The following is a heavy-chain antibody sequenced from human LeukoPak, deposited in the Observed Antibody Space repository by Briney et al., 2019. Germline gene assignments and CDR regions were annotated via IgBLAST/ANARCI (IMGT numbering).Heavy chain of an antibody. CDR2: MNPNSGNT. CDR3: AREYSYGLDY. CDR1: GYTFISYG. J-gene: IGHJ4*02. Sequence: ASVKVSCKASGYTFISYGISWVRQAPGQGLEWMGWMNPNSGNTGYAQKFQGRVTMTRNTSISTAYMELSSLRSEDTAVYYCAREYSYGLDYWGQGTLVTVSS. D-gene: IGHD5-18*01. V-gene: IGHV1-8*01.